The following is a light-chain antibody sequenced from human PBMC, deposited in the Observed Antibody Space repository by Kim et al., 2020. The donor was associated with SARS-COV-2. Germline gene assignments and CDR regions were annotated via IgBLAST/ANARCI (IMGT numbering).Light chain of an antibody. J-gene: IGLJ1*01. CDR3: CSYAGRNILI. CDR2: EVN. Sequence: QSALTQPASVSGSPGQSITISCIGTRGDIGNYNLVSWYQQHSGKAPTMIISEVNKRTSGTSDRFSGSKSGNTASLTISGLQAEDEADYYCCSYAGRNILIFGTGTKVTVL. CDR1: RGDIGNYNL. V-gene: IGLV2-23*02.